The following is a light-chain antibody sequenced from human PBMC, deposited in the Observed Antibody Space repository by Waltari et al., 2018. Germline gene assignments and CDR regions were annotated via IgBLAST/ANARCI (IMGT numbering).Light chain of an antibody. CDR1: SSTFGAGSD. J-gene: IGLJ3*02. Sequence: QSVLTQPPSMSGAPGQTVTIPCTGGSSTFGAGSDLHWYQQFPGAPPKLLIFGNTNRASGVPGRFSGSKSGTSASLAIAGLQSEDEAVYYCQSFDSSLSASVFGGGTKLTVL. CDR3: QSFDSSLSASV. CDR2: GNT. V-gene: IGLV1-40*01.